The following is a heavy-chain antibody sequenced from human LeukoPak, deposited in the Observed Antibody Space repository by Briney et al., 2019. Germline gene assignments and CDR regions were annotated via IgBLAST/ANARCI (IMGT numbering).Heavy chain of an antibody. CDR3: AKGKNYYDSSGFGY. CDR2: IRYDGSNK. J-gene: IGHJ4*02. V-gene: IGHV3-30*02. D-gene: IGHD3-22*01. Sequence: PGGSLRLSCAASGFTFSSYGMHWVRQAPGKGLEWGAFIRYDGSNKYYADSVKGRFTISRDNSKTTLYLQMNSLRAEDTAVYYCAKGKNYYDSSGFGYWGQGTLVTVSS. CDR1: GFTFSSYG.